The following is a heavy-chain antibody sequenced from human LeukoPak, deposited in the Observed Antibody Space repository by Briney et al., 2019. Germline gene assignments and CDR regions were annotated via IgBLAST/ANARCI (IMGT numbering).Heavy chain of an antibody. Sequence: GGALRLSCAASGFTFSQYWMNWVRQAPEKGPEWVANIKPDGSDQYYVDSVKGRFTISRDNAKNSLSLQMNSLRAEDTAMYYCASQNFVNWGQGTLVTVSS. D-gene: IGHD1-7*01. CDR2: IKPDGSDQ. J-gene: IGHJ4*02. CDR3: ASQNFVN. CDR1: GFTFSQYW. V-gene: IGHV3-7*05.